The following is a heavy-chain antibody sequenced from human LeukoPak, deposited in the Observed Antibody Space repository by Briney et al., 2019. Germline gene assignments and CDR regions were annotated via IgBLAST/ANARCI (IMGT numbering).Heavy chain of an antibody. V-gene: IGHV3-9*01. CDR3: AKDMTDQAVAAIDY. Sequence: GGSLRLSCAASGFTFDDYAMHWVRQAPGKGLEWVSGISWNSGSIGHADSVKGRFTISRDNAKNSLYLQMNSLRAEDTALYYCAKDMTDQAVAAIDYWGQGTLVTVSS. J-gene: IGHJ4*02. CDR2: ISWNSGSI. CDR1: GFTFDDYA. D-gene: IGHD6-19*01.